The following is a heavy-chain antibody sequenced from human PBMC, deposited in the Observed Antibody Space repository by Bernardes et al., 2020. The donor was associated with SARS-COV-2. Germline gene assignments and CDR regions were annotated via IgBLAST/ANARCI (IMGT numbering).Heavy chain of an antibody. CDR3: ARRGGGLSYLHH. CDR1: GYTFTGYY. CDR2: INPNSGGT. D-gene: IGHD3-10*01. V-gene: IGHV1-2*02. Sequence: ASMKVSCKASGYTFTGYYMHWVRQAPGQGLEWMGWINPNSGGTNYAQKFQGRVTMTRDTSISTAYMELSRLRSDDTAVYYCARRGGGLSYLHHWGQGTLVTVSS. J-gene: IGHJ1*01.